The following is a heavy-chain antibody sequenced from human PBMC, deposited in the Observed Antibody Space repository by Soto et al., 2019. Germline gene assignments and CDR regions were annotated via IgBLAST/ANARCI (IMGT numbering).Heavy chain of an antibody. D-gene: IGHD1-1*01. CDR1: GVSISDGGYY. CDR3: ARGMYTTRFDY. Sequence: SETLSLTCSVSGVSISDGGYYWNWIRQHPGKGLEWIGYIDDSGSTYYNPSLRSRVSMSVDTSKNQFSLRLTSVTAADTAIYYCARGMYTTRFDYGGQGAQVTASS. CDR2: IDDSGST. J-gene: IGHJ4*02. V-gene: IGHV4-31*03.